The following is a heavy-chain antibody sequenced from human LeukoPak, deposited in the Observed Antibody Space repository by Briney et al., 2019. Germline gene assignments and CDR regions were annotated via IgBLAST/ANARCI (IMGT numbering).Heavy chain of an antibody. V-gene: IGHV4-30-2*01. J-gene: IGHJ6*04. Sequence: PSETLSLTCAVSGGSISSGGYSWSWIRQPPGKGLEWIGYIYHSGSTYYNPSLKSRITISVDRSKNQFSLKLSSVTAADTAVCYCARVKVAEYGMDVWGKGTTVTVSS. CDR2: IYHSGST. CDR3: ARVKVAEYGMDV. D-gene: IGHD2-15*01. CDR1: GGSISSGGYS.